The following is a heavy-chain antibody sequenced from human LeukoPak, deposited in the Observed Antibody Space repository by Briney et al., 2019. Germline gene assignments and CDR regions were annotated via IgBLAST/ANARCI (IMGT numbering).Heavy chain of an antibody. V-gene: IGHV4-34*01. CDR1: GGSFSGYY. CDR3: ARLLEGIAAAGTTFSYYGMDV. CDR2: INHSGST. J-gene: IGHJ6*02. D-gene: IGHD6-13*01. Sequence: SETLSLTCAVYGGSFSGYYWSWIRQPPGKGLEWIGEINHSGSTNYNPSLKSRVTISVDTSKNQFSLKLSSVTAADTAVYYCARLLEGIAAAGTTFSYYGMDVWGQGTTVTVSS.